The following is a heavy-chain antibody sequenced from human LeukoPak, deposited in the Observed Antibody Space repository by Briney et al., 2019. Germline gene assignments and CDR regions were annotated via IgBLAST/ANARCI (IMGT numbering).Heavy chain of an antibody. CDR2: ISWNSGSI. CDR1: GFTFDDYA. J-gene: IGHJ3*02. V-gene: IGHV3-9*01. Sequence: GRSLRLSCAASGFTFDDYAMHWVRQAPGKGLEWASGISWNSGSIGYADSVEGRFTISRDNAKNSLYLQMNSLRAEDTALYYCAKLGGAFDIWGQGTMVIVSS. CDR3: AKLGGAFDI. D-gene: IGHD3-16*01.